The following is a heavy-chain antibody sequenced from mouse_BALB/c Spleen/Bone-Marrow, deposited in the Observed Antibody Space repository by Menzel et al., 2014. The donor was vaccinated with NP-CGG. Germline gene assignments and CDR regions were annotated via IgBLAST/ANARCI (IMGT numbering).Heavy chain of an antibody. D-gene: IGHD1-1*01. V-gene: IGHV7-3*02. J-gene: IGHJ2*01. Sequence: EVKVVESGGGLVQPGGSLRLSRATSGFTFSDYYMSWVRQPPGKALEWLGFIRNKANGYTTEYSASVKGRFTISRDNSQSILYLQMNTLRAEDSATYYCARDMGLLRFDYWGQGTTLTVSS. CDR3: ARDMGLLRFDY. CDR2: IRNKANGYTT. CDR1: GFTFSDYY.